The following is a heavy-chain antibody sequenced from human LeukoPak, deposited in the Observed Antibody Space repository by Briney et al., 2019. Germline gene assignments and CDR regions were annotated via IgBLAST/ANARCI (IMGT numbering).Heavy chain of an antibody. CDR3: ARGRCSGGSCYPLYYYYYGMDV. D-gene: IGHD2-15*01. CDR1: GFTFSAFW. V-gene: IGHV3-7*03. Sequence: GGSLRLSCAASGFTFSAFWMSWVRQAPGKGLEWVANINQDGSEKYIVDSVKGRFTISRDNAKNSLYLQMNSLRAEDTAVYYCARGRCSGGSCYPLYYYYYGMDVWGQGTTVTVSS. J-gene: IGHJ6*02. CDR2: INQDGSEK.